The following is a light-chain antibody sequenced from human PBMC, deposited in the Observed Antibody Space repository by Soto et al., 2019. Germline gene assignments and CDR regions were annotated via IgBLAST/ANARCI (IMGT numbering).Light chain of an antibody. Sequence: DIHMTQSPSTLSASVGDRVTITCRASQSISIWLAWYQQKPGKAPNLLIYKTSSLETGVPSRFSGSGSGTEFTLTISSLQPDCQHWHDYSWTFGQGTKVEVK. V-gene: IGKV1-5*03. CDR2: KTS. J-gene: IGKJ1*01. CDR3: SWT. CDR1: QSISIW.